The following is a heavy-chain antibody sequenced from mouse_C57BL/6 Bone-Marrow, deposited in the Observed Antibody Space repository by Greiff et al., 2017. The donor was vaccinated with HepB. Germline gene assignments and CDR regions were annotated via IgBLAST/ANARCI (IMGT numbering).Heavy chain of an antibody. CDR2: IYPRDGST. J-gene: IGHJ3*01. D-gene: IGHD1-1*01. V-gene: IGHV1-85*01. CDR1: GYTFTSYD. CDR3: ARGRSYYYDPFAY. Sequence: VQLQQSGPELVKPGASVKLSCKASGYTFTSYDINWVKQRPGQGLEWIGWIYPRDGSTKYNEKFKGKATVTVDTSSSTAYMELHSLTSEDSAVYFCARGRSYYYDPFAYWGQGTLVTVSA.